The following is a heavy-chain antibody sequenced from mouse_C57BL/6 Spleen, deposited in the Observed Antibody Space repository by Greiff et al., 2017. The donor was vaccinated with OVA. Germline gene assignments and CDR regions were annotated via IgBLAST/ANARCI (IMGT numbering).Heavy chain of an antibody. Sequence: HVQLQQPGAELVKPGASVKMSCKASGYTFTSYWITWVKQRPGQGLEWIGDIYPGSGSTNYNEKFKSKATLTVDTSSSTAYMQLSSLTSEDSAVYYCARRSYYAMDDWGQGTSVTVSS. CDR1: GYTFTSYW. CDR3: ARRSYYAMDD. CDR2: IYPGSGST. V-gene: IGHV1-55*01. J-gene: IGHJ4*01.